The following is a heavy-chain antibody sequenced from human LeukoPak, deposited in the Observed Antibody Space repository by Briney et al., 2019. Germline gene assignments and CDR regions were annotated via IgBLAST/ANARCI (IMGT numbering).Heavy chain of an antibody. Sequence: GGSLRLSCAASGFTFSGYGMHWVRQAPGKGMEWVAVIWYDGSNKYYADSVKGRFTISRDNSKNTLYLQMNSLRAEDTAVYYCAKAPDYYHSSGNTFDYWGQGTLVTVSS. CDR2: IWYDGSNK. CDR3: AKAPDYYHSSGNTFDY. J-gene: IGHJ4*02. D-gene: IGHD3-22*01. V-gene: IGHV3-33*06. CDR1: GFTFSGYG.